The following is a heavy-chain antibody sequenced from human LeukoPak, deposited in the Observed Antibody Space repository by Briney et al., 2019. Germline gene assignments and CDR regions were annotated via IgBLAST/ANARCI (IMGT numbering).Heavy chain of an antibody. CDR1: GFTFSSYA. V-gene: IGHV3-23*01. Sequence: GGSLRLSCAASGFTFSSYAMSWVRQAPGKGLEWVSAISGSGGSTHYTDCVKGRFTISRDNSKNTLYLQMNSLRPEDTAVYYCAKDSDYIDYWGQGTLVTVSS. CDR3: AKDSDYIDY. J-gene: IGHJ4*02. CDR2: ISGSGGST.